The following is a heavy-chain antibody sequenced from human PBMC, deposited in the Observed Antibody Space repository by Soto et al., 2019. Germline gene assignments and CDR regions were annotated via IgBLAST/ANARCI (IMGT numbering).Heavy chain of an antibody. D-gene: IGHD5-18*01. J-gene: IGHJ4*02. CDR1: GFTFSNAW. CDR3: TTGIVQLWLQGGPFDY. Sequence: EVQLVESGGGLVKPGGSLRLSCAASGFTFSNAWMNWVRQAPGKGLEWVGRIKSKTDGGTTDYAAPVKGRFTISRDDSKHTLYQQMNSLKTEDTAVYYGTTGIVQLWLQGGPFDYWGQGTLVTVSS. V-gene: IGHV3-15*07. CDR2: IKSKTDGGTT.